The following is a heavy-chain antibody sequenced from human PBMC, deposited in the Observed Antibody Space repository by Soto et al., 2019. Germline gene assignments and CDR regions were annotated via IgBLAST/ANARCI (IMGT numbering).Heavy chain of an antibody. CDR3: ARLKGTATRIYYYYGMDV. J-gene: IGHJ6*02. CDR1: GGSISSYY. V-gene: IGHV4-59*12. D-gene: IGHD1-26*01. Sequence: SETLSLTCTVSGGSISSYYWSWIRQPPGKGLEWIGYIYYSGSTNYNPSLKSRVTISVDTSKNQFSLKLGSVTAADTAVYYCARLKGTATRIYYYYGMDVWGQGTTVTVSS. CDR2: IYYSGST.